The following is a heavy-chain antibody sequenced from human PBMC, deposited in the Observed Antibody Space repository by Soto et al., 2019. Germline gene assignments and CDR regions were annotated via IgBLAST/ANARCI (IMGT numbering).Heavy chain of an antibody. CDR2: IIPIFGTA. CDR3: ASGYSYGFDY. CDR1: GGTFSSYS. V-gene: IGHV1-69*13. J-gene: IGHJ4*02. D-gene: IGHD5-18*01. Sequence: SVKVSCKASGGTFSSYSISWVRQAPGQGLEWMGGIIPIFGTANYAQKFQGRVTITADESTSTAYMELSSLRSEDTAVYYCASGYSYGFDYWGQGTLVTGSS.